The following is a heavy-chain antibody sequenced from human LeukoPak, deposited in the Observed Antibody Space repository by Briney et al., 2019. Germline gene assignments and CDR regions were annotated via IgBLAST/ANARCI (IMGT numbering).Heavy chain of an antibody. V-gene: IGHV3-23*01. D-gene: IGHD3-9*01. CDR2: ISGSGGST. J-gene: IGHJ6*02. CDR3: AKGDERYFDWFSQPYYGMDV. CDR1: GFTFSSYA. Sequence: GGSLRLSCAASGFTFSSYAMSWVRQAPGKGLEWVSAISGSGGSTYYADSEKGRFTISRDNSKNTLYLQMNSLRAEDTAVYYCAKGDERYFDWFSQPYYGMDVWGQGTTVTVSS.